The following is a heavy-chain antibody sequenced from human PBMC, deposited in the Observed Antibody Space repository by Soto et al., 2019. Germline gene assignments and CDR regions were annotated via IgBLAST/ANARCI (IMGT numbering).Heavy chain of an antibody. J-gene: IGHJ5*02. V-gene: IGHV3-48*02. D-gene: IGHD3-9*01. CDR1: GFTFSSYS. Sequence: EVQLVESGGGLVQPGGSLRLSCAASGFTFSSYSMNWVRQAPGKGLEWVSYISSSSSTIYYADSVKGRFTISRDNAKNALYLQMNSLRDEDTAVYYCARVPYYDILTVYQHTPLNWFDPWGQGTLVTVSS. CDR3: ARVPYYDILTVYQHTPLNWFDP. CDR2: ISSSSSTI.